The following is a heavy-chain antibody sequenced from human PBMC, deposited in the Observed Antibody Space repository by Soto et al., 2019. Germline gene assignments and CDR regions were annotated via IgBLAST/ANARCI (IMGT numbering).Heavy chain of an antibody. CDR2: IYWNDDK. Sequence: GSGPTLVNPTQTLTLTCTFAGFLLNTSGVGVGWIRQPPGQALEWLAVIYWNDDKRYSPSVKSRLTITKDTSNSQVVLEMTNVDPVDTATYYCAHRHGYGYNYYFHYWGQGTLVTVSS. J-gene: IGHJ4*02. CDR1: GFLLNTSGVG. V-gene: IGHV2-5*01. CDR3: AHRHGYGYNYYFHY. D-gene: IGHD5-18*01.